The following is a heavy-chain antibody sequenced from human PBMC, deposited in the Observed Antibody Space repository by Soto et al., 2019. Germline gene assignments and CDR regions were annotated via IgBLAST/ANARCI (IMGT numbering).Heavy chain of an antibody. CDR2: ISSSSSTI. CDR1: GFTFSSYS. V-gene: IGHV3-48*02. Sequence: PGGSLRLSCAASGFTFSSYSMNWVRQAPGKGLEWVSYISSSSSTIYYADSVKGRFTISRDNAKNSLYLQMNSLRDEDTAVYYCARADQPGIAVAGTFATYWGQGTLVTVSS. D-gene: IGHD6-19*01. J-gene: IGHJ4*02. CDR3: ARADQPGIAVAGTFATY.